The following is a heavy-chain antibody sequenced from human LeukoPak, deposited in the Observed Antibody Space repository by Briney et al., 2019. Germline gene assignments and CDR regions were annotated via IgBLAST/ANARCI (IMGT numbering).Heavy chain of an antibody. CDR3: ARDRSATWYALDD. Sequence: PGESLRLSCSGSGFKLEDFGMNWVRQAPGKGLERVAGIGWDGGGTSYADSVRGRFSISRDNAKKSVYLQMNTLRAGDTALYYCARDRSATWYALDDWGQGTLVTVS. V-gene: IGHV3-20*04. D-gene: IGHD2-2*01. J-gene: IGHJ4*02. CDR2: IGWDGGGT. CDR1: GFKLEDFG.